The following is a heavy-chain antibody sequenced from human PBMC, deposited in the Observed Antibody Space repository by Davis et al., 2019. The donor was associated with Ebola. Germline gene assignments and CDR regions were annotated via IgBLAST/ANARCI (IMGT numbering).Heavy chain of an antibody. J-gene: IGHJ5*02. CDR1: GYTFTSYY. CDR2: INPSGGST. D-gene: IGHD3-16*02. CDR3: ARDPAIMITFGGVIVIPRWFDP. Sequence: ASVKVSCKASGYTFTSYYMHWVRQAPGQGLEWMGIINPSGGSTSYAQKFQGRVTMTRDTSTSTVYMELRSLRSDDTAVYYCARDPAIMITFGGVIVIPRWFDPWGQGTLVTVSS. V-gene: IGHV1-46*01.